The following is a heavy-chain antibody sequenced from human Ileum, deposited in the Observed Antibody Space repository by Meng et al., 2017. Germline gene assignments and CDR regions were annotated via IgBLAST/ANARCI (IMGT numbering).Heavy chain of an antibody. Sequence: VQVVQSGSGLKEPGASVKVSCKASGYSFTSYAINWLRQAPGQGLEWMGWLNTNTGNPTYAQDFTGRFVFSLDTSVSTAYLQISSLESEDTAVYFCARVVGYCSVGSCHSAYWGQGTLVTVSS. CDR1: GYSFTSYA. CDR2: LNTNTGNP. V-gene: IGHV7-4-1*02. J-gene: IGHJ4*02. D-gene: IGHD2-15*01. CDR3: ARVVGYCSVGSCHSAY.